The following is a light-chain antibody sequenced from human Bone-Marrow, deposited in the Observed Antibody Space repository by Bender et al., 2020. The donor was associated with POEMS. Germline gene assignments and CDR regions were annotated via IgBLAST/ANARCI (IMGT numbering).Light chain of an antibody. CDR1: LLSKNY. Sequence: SYELTQPLSMSVSPGQTATITCSGDLLSKNYAFWYQQKAGQAPVLVIFKDNERPSGIPGRFSGSSSGTTVTLTIISVQAEDEADYYCQSADASGTSVVFGGGTKLTVL. J-gene: IGLJ2*01. CDR2: KDN. CDR3: QSADASGTSVV. V-gene: IGLV3-25*03.